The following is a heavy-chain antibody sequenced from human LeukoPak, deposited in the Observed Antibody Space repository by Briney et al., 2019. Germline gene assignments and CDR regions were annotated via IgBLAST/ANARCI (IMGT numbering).Heavy chain of an antibody. CDR2: IYSGVST. D-gene: IGHD6-19*01. CDR3: ASLLTYSSGWSDYFDH. CDR1: GFTVSSNY. Sequence: PGRSLSLSCAASGFTVSSNYMSWVRQAPGKGLEWVSVIYSGVSTYYADSAKGRFTISRDNSKNTLYLQMNSLRAEDTAVYYCASLLTYSSGWSDYFDHWGQGTLVTVSS. V-gene: IGHV3-53*01. J-gene: IGHJ4*02.